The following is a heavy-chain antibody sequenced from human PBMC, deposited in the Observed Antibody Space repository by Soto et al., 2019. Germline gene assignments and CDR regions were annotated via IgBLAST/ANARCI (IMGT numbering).Heavy chain of an antibody. CDR3: ARGRYVDY. V-gene: IGHV1-18*01. CDR1: GYGFTTYV. J-gene: IGHJ4*02. D-gene: IGHD1-1*01. CDR2: ISAHNGNT. Sequence: QVHLVQSGAEVKKPGAAVKVSCKGSGYGFTTYVITWVRQAPGQGLDWMEWISAHNGNTNYAQKLQGRVTVTRDTSTSTAYMERRSLRSDDTAVYYCARGRYVDYWGQGALVTVSS.